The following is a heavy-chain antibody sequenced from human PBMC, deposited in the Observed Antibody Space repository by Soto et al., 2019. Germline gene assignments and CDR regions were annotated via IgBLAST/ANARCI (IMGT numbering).Heavy chain of an antibody. V-gene: IGHV1-18*01. J-gene: IGHJ6*02. CDR2: ISAYNGNT. Sequence: QVQLVQSGAEVKKPGASVKVSCKASGYTFTSYGISWVRQAPGQGLEWMGWISAYNGNTNYAQKLQGRVTMTTDTSTSTADMERRSLRSDDTAVYYCARGEGGDGYYYYGMDVWGQGTTVTVSS. CDR1: GYTFTSYG. D-gene: IGHD3-16*01. CDR3: ARGEGGDGYYYYGMDV.